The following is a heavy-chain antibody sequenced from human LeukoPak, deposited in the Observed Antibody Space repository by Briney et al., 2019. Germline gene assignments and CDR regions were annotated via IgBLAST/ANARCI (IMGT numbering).Heavy chain of an antibody. Sequence: GASVKVSCKASGYTFTGYYMHWVRQAPGQGLEWMGCINPNSGGTNYAQKFQGRVTMTRDTSISTAYMEMSSLRADDTAVYYCARDNSWDIVGVPAASNWFDPWGEGTLVTVSS. V-gene: IGHV1-2*02. CDR3: ARDNSWDIVGVPAASNWFDP. CDR1: GYTFTGYY. D-gene: IGHD2-2*01. J-gene: IGHJ5*02. CDR2: INPNSGGT.